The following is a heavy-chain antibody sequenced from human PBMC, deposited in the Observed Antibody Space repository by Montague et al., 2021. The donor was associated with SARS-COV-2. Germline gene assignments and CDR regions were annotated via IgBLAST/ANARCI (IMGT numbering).Heavy chain of an antibody. Sequence: TLSLTCTVSGASISDDYYYWIWIRHPAGMESDWNSFIYTSADSKYNPSRNSLVTILVATSKNPFSLNLMSVTAADTAVYYCARVGGGTTRYFDDWGQGTLVTVSS. CDR1: GASISDDYYY. CDR2: IYTSADS. CDR3: ARVGGGTTRYFDD. V-gene: IGHV4-61*02. D-gene: IGHD1-1*01. J-gene: IGHJ4*02.